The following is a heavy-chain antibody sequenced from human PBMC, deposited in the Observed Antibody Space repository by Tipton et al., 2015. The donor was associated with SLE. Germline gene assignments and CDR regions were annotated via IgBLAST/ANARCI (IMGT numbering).Heavy chain of an antibody. J-gene: IGHJ5*02. Sequence: TLSLTCTVSVGSISGSIYYWDWIRQPPGKGPEWIGRITNNGNTYYIPSLQSRVTMSVDTSKNHFSLRLRSVSAADTAIYYCAREVKSGRYDWFDPWGQGTLVTVSS. CDR2: ITNNGNT. V-gene: IGHV4-39*02. CDR1: VGSISGSIYY. CDR3: AREVKSGRYDWFDP. D-gene: IGHD1-26*01.